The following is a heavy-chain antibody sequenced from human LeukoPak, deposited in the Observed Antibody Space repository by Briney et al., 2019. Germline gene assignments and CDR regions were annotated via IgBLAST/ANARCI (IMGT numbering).Heavy chain of an antibody. J-gene: IGHJ6*01. CDR2: IDSSSTYI. V-gene: IGHV3-21*01. CDR3: ARDLWDYYDSIGYGIYYYYGMDV. CDR1: GFTFSAYT. D-gene: IGHD3-22*01. Sequence: GGSLRLSCAASGFTFSAYTINWVRQAPGKGLQWVSSIDSSSTYIYYADSVKGRFTISRDNAKNSLYLQMNSLRAEDTAVYYCARDLWDYYDSIGYGIYYYYGMDVWGEGTTVTASS.